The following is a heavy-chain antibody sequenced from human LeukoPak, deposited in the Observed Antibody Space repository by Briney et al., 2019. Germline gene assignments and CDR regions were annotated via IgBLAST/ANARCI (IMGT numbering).Heavy chain of an antibody. J-gene: IGHJ5*02. V-gene: IGHV1-69*06. CDR2: IIPIFGTA. D-gene: IGHD3-10*01. CDR1: GGTFSSYA. Sequence: SVKVSSKASGGTFSSYAISWVRQAPGQGLEWMGGIIPIFGTANYAQKFQGRVTITADKSTSTAYMELSSLRSEDTAVYYCARRTMVRGVRNWFDPWGQGTLVTVFS. CDR3: ARRTMVRGVRNWFDP.